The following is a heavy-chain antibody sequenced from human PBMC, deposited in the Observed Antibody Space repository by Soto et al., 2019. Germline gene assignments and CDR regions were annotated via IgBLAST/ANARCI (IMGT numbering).Heavy chain of an antibody. J-gene: IGHJ6*02. D-gene: IGHD3-3*01. V-gene: IGHV3-49*04. CDR3: TRDPDTTTVFGVENYGLDV. Sequence: SLRLSCTGSGFTFGDYAMHWVRQAPGKGLEWVGCIRSKAFGGTTQYAASVKGRLTISRDDSKTIAYLQINSLKTEDTAVYYCTRDPDTTTVFGVENYGLDVWGQGTTVTVSS. CDR2: IRSKAFGGTT. CDR1: GFTFGDYA.